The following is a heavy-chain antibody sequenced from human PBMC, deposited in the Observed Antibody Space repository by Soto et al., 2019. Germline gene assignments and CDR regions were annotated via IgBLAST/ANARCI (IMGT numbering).Heavy chain of an antibody. CDR1: GFNFLSFA. D-gene: IGHD6-19*01. V-gene: IGHV1-58*01. CDR2: VVVGSGNT. CDR3: AKESLSAVAGTADY. Sequence: ASVKVSCKASGFNFLSFAVQWVRQTGGQRLEWIGSVVVGSGNTDYAPAFQERVTIARDLSTNVAYMELFSLTSEDTAVYYCAKESLSAVAGTADYWGQGTLVTVSS. J-gene: IGHJ4*02.